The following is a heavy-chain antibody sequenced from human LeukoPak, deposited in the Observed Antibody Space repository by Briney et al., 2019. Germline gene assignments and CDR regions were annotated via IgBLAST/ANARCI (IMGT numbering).Heavy chain of an antibody. Sequence: ASVKVSCKASGYTFTSYYMHWVRQAPGQGLEWMGIINPSGGSTSCAQKFQGRVTMTRDTSTSTVYMELSSLRSEDTAVYYCARDSRITIFGVVIEEVWWFDPWGQGTLVTVSS. CDR1: GYTFTSYY. D-gene: IGHD3-3*01. CDR3: ARDSRITIFGVVIEEVWWFDP. V-gene: IGHV1-46*01. CDR2: INPSGGST. J-gene: IGHJ5*02.